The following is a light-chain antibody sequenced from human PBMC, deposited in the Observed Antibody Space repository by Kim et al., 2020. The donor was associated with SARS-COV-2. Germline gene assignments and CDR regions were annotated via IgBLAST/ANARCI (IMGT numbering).Light chain of an antibody. J-gene: IGLJ3*02. CDR3: QSYDSSNWV. V-gene: IGLV6-57*02. Sequence: GKTVTSSCSGGSGSIASNDLQGYQQRPSSDPTAVIYEDNQRPSGVPDRFSGSIDSSSNSASLTISGLKTKDEADYYCQSYDSSNWVFGGGTQLTVL. CDR1: SGSIASND. CDR2: EDN.